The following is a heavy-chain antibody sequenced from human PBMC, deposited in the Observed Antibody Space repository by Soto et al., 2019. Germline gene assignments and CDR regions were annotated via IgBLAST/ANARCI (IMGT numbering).Heavy chain of an antibody. J-gene: IGHJ4*02. Sequence: GESLKISCETSGYDFSRNWIGWVRQRPGKGLEWVGIVYPRDSDTRYSPSFRGHVSMSADESVRTAYLQWRSLEASDTAIYYCARQFCTTTDCSMYFDNWGLGTPVTVSS. CDR2: VYPRDSDT. V-gene: IGHV5-51*01. D-gene: IGHD2-8*01. CDR3: ARQFCTTTDCSMYFDN. CDR1: GYDFSRNW.